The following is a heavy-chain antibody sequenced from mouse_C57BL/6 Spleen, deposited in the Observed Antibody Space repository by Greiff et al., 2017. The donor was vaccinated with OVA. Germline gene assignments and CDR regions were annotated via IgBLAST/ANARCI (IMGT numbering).Heavy chain of an antibody. CDR2: IHPNSGST. Sequence: QVQLQQPGAELVKPGASVKLSCKASGYTFTSYWMHWVKQRPGQGLEWIGMIHPNSGSTNYNEKFKSKATLTVDKSSSTAYMQLSSLTSEDSAVYYCARRGITTRYYFDYWGQGTTLTVSS. D-gene: IGHD2-4*01. CDR3: ARRGITTRYYFDY. J-gene: IGHJ2*01. V-gene: IGHV1-64*01. CDR1: GYTFTSYW.